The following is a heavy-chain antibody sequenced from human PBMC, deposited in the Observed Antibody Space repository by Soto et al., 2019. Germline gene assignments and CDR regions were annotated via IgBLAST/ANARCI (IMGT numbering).Heavy chain of an antibody. V-gene: IGHV4-59*08. CDR1: GGSISSYY. CDR3: ATHSSSSVYYYMDV. J-gene: IGHJ6*03. D-gene: IGHD6-13*01. Sequence: NPSETLSLTCTVSGGSISSYYWSWIRQPPGKGLEWIGYIYYSGSTNYNPSLKSRVTISVDTSKNQFSLKLSSVTAADTAVYYCATHSSSSVYYYMDVWGKGTTVTVSS. CDR2: IYYSGST.